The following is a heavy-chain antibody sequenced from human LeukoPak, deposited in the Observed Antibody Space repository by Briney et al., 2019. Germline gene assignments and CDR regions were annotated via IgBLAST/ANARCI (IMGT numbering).Heavy chain of an antibody. CDR1: GYTFTSYD. CDR3: ARDPPPIYYDSSGYSNY. Sequence: RASVKVSCKASGYTFTSYDINWVRQAPGQGLEWMGWISAYNGNTNYAQKLQGRVTMTTDTSTSTAYMELRSLRSDDTAVYYCARDPPPIYYDSSGYSNYWGQGTLVTVSS. J-gene: IGHJ4*02. V-gene: IGHV1-18*01. D-gene: IGHD3-22*01. CDR2: ISAYNGNT.